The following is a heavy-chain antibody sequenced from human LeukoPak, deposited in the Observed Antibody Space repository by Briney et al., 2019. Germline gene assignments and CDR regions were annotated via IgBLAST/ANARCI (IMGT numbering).Heavy chain of an antibody. CDR1: GFTFSSYS. CDR2: IKQDGSEK. J-gene: IGHJ5*02. V-gene: IGHV3-7*01. Sequence: GSLRLSCAASGFTFSSYSMSWVRQAPGKGLEWVANIKQDGSEKYYVDSVKGRFTISRDNAKNSLSLQMNSLRAEDTAVYYCARQVEGFDPWGQGTLVTVSS. CDR3: ARQVEGFDP. D-gene: IGHD1-1*01.